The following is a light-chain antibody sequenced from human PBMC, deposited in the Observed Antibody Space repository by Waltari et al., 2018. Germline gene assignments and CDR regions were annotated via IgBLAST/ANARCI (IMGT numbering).Light chain of an antibody. J-gene: IGKJ1*01. V-gene: IGKV3-15*01. CDR1: QSVSSN. Sequence: EIVMKQSRATLSVSPGERAALSCRASQSVSSNLAWYQQKPGQAPSLLIYGASTRATGIPARFSGSGSGTEFTLTISSLQSEDFAVYYCQQYNNWPPWTFGQGTKVEIK. CDR2: GAS. CDR3: QQYNNWPPWT.